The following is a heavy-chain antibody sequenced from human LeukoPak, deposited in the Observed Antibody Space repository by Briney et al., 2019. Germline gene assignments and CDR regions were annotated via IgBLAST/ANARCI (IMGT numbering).Heavy chain of an antibody. CDR2: INYNSGGT. D-gene: IGHD1-26*01. J-gene: IGHJ5*02. CDR3: ARDQAWELQNWFDP. Sequence: ASVKVSFKASGYTFTCYYMHWVRQAPGQGLEWMGLINYNSGGTNYAKKFQGRVTTTRDTSISRAYMELSRQRSDDTAVYYCARDQAWELQNWFDPWGQGNLVTVSS. V-gene: IGHV1-2*02. CDR1: GYTFTCYY.